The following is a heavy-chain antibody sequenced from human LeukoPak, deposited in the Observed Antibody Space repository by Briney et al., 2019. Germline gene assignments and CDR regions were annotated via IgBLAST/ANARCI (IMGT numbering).Heavy chain of an antibody. J-gene: IGHJ6*04. CDR3: ASARTTAFIDV. D-gene: IGHD2-2*01. Sequence: KPSETLSLTCTVPGGSISSYYWSWVRQPAGKGLEWIGRIYTSGSTNYNPSLKSRVTISVDTSKNQFSLKLSSVTAADTAVYYCASARTTAFIDVWGKGTTVTVSS. CDR2: IYTSGST. V-gene: IGHV4-4*07. CDR1: GGSISSYY.